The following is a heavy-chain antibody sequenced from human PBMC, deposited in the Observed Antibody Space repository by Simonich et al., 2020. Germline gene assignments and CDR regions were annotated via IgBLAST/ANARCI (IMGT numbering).Heavy chain of an antibody. CDR2: IYPVYSET. V-gene: IGHV5-51*01. J-gene: IGHJ3*02. CDR3: ARQLNDFDI. D-gene: IGHD1-1*01. Sequence: EVQLVQTGAEVKKPGESLKISCKGSGYSFTCYWIGWVRQIPGKGLERMRYIYPVYSETRYSPSFQGQVTISADKSISTAYLQWSRLKASDTAMYYCARQLNDFDIWGQGTMVTVSS. CDR1: GYSFTCYW.